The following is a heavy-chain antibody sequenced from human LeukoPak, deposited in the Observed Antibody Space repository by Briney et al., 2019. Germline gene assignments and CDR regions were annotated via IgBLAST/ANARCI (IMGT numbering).Heavy chain of an antibody. CDR3: ARDRHDFWSGYYTNGYFDY. V-gene: IGHV1-2*02. Sequence: ASVTVSCKASGYTFTGYYMHWVRQAPGQGLEWMGWINPNSGGTNYAQKFQGRVTMTRDTSISTAYMELSRLTSDETAVYYCARDRHDFWSGYYTNGYFDYWGQGTLVTVSS. CDR2: INPNSGGT. D-gene: IGHD3-3*01. J-gene: IGHJ4*02. CDR1: GYTFTGYY.